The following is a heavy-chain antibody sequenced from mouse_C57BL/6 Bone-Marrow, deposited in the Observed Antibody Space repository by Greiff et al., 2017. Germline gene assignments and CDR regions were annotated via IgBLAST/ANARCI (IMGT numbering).Heavy chain of an antibody. CDR3: ARGYDGYPAWFAY. CDR2: INSDGGST. Sequence: DVKLQESGGGLVQPGESLKLSCESNEYEFPSHDMSWVRKTPEKRLELVAAINSDGGSTYYPDTMERRFIISRDNTKTTLYLQMSSLRSEDTALYYCARGYDGYPAWFAYWGQGTLVTVSA. CDR1: EYEFPSHD. V-gene: IGHV5-2*01. D-gene: IGHD2-3*01. J-gene: IGHJ3*01.